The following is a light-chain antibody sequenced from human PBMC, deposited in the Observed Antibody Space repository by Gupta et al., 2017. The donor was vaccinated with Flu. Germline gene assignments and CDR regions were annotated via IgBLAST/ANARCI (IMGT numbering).Light chain of an antibody. CDR3: QQYDT. Sequence: TQSPGTRSLSPGKRATRSCRASQSVSSSYLAWYQQKPGQAPRLLIYGASSRATGIQDRFSGSGSGTDFTRTISRLEPEDFAVYYCQQYDTFGQGTKLEIK. CDR1: QSVSSSY. V-gene: IGKV3-20*01. CDR2: GAS. J-gene: IGKJ2*01.